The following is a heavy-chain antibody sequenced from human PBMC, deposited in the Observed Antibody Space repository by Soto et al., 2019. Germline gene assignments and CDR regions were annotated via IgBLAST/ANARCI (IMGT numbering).Heavy chain of an antibody. CDR2: IGGDTSYT. V-gene: IGHV3-23*01. CDR3: AKDPKGDYVGVFDS. D-gene: IGHD4-17*01. CDR1: GFSFSNYA. Sequence: PGGSLRLSCTASGFSFSNYAVTWVRQAPGKGLEWVSSIGGDTSYTYYADSVKGRFTISRDKSKNTVFLQMNSLRADDTAVYHCAKDPKGDYVGVFDSGGQGTLVTVSS. J-gene: IGHJ4*02.